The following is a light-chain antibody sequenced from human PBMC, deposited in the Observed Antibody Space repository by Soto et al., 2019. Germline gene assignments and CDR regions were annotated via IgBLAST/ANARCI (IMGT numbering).Light chain of an antibody. V-gene: IGLV2-14*01. J-gene: IGLJ2*01. CDR3: SSYTSSSTLVV. Sequence: QSALTQPASVSGSPGQSITISCTGTISDVGSYNYVSWYQQHPGQAPKLMIYDVSNRPSGVSNRVSGSKSGNTASLTISGIQAEDEADYYCSSYTSSSTLVVFGGGTKLTVL. CDR2: DVS. CDR1: ISDVGSYNY.